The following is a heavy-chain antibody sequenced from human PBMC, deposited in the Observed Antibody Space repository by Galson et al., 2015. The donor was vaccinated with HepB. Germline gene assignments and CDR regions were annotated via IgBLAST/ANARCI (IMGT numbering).Heavy chain of an antibody. CDR3: ARDRVGTASDDAFDI. CDR1: GYTFTRYG. CDR2: INVGNGNT. V-gene: IGHV1-3*01. Sequence: SVKVSCKASGYTFTRYGMHWVRQAPGQRPEWMGWINVGNGNTKYSQKFQARVTITRDTSASTAYMEVSSLTSEDTAVCYCARDRVGTASDDAFDIWGQGTMVTVSS. D-gene: IGHD1-26*01. J-gene: IGHJ3*02.